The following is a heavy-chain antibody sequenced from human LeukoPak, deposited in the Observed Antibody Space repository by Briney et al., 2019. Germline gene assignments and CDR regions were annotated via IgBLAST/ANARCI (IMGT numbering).Heavy chain of an antibody. CDR3: AKVKWSSSGALDY. Sequence: GGSLRLSCTASGFIFSGSWMAWIRQAPGKGLEWVSAISGSGGSTYYADSVKGRFSISRDDSKNTLYLQMNSLRVEDTAIYYCAKVKWSSSGALDYWGQGTLVSVSS. J-gene: IGHJ4*02. V-gene: IGHV3-23*01. CDR1: GFIFSGSW. CDR2: ISGSGGST. D-gene: IGHD6-25*01.